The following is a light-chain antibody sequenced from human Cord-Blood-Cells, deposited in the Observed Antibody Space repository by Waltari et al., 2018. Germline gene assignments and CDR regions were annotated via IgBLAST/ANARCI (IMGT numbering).Light chain of an antibody. CDR3: SSYTSSSTLFYV. CDR2: EVS. J-gene: IGLJ1*01. Sequence: QSALTQPASVSGSPGQSITISCTGTSSDVGGYNYVSWYQQHPGKAPKFMIYEVSNRPSGVSNRFSGSKSGNTASLTISGLQAEDEADYYCSSYTSSSTLFYVFGTGTKVTVL. CDR1: SSDVGGYNY. V-gene: IGLV2-14*01.